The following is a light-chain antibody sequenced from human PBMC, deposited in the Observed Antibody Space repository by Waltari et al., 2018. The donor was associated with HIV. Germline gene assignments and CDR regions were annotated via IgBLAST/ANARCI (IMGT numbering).Light chain of an antibody. J-gene: IGLJ3*02. Sequence: QSVLTQTPSASRAPGQRILMSCSGTNPNVGNNFVSWFQQVSGGAPKLVIYRNDQRPSGVPARFSAAKSGSTASLAIARLQSDDEAEYFCASWDDNLNHWVFGGGTKLTV. CDR2: RND. CDR1: NPNVGNNF. CDR3: ASWDDNLNHWV. V-gene: IGLV1-44*01.